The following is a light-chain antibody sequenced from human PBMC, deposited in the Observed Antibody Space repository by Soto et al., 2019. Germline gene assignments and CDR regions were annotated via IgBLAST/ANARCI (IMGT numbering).Light chain of an antibody. J-gene: IGKJ1*01. CDR1: QSVSRY. Sequence: EIVLTQSPATLSLSPGERATLSCRASQSVSRYLGWYQQKPGQAPRLLIYLASSRAPGIPARFSGSGSGTEFTLTISSLQSEDFAVYYCHQYNFWPTFGQGTKVDIK. V-gene: IGKV3D-15*01. CDR2: LAS. CDR3: HQYNFWPT.